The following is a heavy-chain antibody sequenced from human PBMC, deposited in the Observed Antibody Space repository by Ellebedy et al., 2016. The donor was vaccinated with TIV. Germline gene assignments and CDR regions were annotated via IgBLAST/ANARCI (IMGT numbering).Heavy chain of an antibody. Sequence: GESLKISXAASGFTFSSYSMNWVRQAPGKGLEWVSYISSSSSTIYYADSVKGRFTISRDNAKNSLYLQMNSLRAEDTAVYYCARVGIQLWSSRPQYYYYYMDVWGKGTTVTVSS. CDR3: ARVGIQLWSSRPQYYYYYMDV. CDR2: ISSSSSTI. J-gene: IGHJ6*03. CDR1: GFTFSSYS. V-gene: IGHV3-48*01. D-gene: IGHD5-18*01.